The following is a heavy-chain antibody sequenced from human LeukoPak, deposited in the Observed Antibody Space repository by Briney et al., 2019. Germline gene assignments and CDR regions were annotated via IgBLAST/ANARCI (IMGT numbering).Heavy chain of an antibody. CDR1: GFTFSSYA. CDR2: ISYDGSNK. Sequence: GGSLRLSCAASGFTFSSYAMHWVRQAPGKGLEWVAVISYDGSNKYYAASVKGRFTISRDNSKNTLYLQMNSLRAEDTAVYYCAAQWLVQGYWGQGTLVTVSS. V-gene: IGHV3-30-3*01. CDR3: AAQWLVQGY. D-gene: IGHD6-19*01. J-gene: IGHJ4*02.